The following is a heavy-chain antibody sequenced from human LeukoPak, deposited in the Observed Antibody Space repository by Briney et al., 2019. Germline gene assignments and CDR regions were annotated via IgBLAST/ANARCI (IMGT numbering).Heavy chain of an antibody. CDR1: GGTFSSYA. Sequence: SVKVSCKASGGTFSSYAISWVRQAPGQGLEWMGGIIPIFGAANYAQKFQGRATITADESTSTAYMELSSLRSEDTAVYYCARYYSGWYYFDYWGQGTLVTVSS. V-gene: IGHV1-69*13. CDR2: IIPIFGAA. CDR3: ARYYSGWYYFDY. D-gene: IGHD6-19*01. J-gene: IGHJ4*02.